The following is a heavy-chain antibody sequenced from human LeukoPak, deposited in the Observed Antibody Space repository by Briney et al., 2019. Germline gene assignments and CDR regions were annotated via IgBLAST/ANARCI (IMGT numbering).Heavy chain of an antibody. CDR2: ISYDGSNK. D-gene: IGHD3-10*01. Sequence: PGGSLRLSCAASGFTFSNYGMHWVRQAPGKGLEWVAFISYDGSNKYYADSVKGRFTIPRDNSKNTVSLQMNSLRAEDTAVYYCAKKAFDSGSYHWFDPWGQGTLVTVSS. J-gene: IGHJ5*02. CDR1: GFTFSNYG. V-gene: IGHV3-30*18. CDR3: AKKAFDSGSYHWFDP.